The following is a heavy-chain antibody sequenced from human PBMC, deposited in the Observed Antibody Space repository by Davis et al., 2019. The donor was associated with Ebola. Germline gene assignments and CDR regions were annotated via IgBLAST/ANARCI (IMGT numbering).Heavy chain of an antibody. V-gene: IGHV1-2*02. D-gene: IGHD6-13*01. CDR3: ARDCDDSSSWYGNYYYYYGMDV. CDR2: INPNSGGT. Sequence: ASVKVSCKASGYTFTGYYMHWVRQAPGQGLEWMGWINPNSGGTNYAQKFQGRVTMTRDTSISTAYMELSRLRSDDTAVYYCARDCDDSSSWYGNYYYYYGMDVWGQGTTVTVSS. CDR1: GYTFTGYY. J-gene: IGHJ6*02.